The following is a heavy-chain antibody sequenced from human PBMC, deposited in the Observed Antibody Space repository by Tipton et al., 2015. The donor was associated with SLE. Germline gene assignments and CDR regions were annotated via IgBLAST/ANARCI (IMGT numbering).Heavy chain of an antibody. Sequence: TLSLTCTVSGGSISSGGYYWSWIRQPAGKGLEWIGHIYTSGSTDYNPSLKSRVTISVDTSKNQFSLKLSSVTAADTAVYYCSSGYYPAFDYWGQGTLVTVSS. D-gene: IGHD3-22*01. CDR2: IYTSGST. CDR3: SSGYYPAFDY. V-gene: IGHV4-61*09. CDR1: GGSISSGGYY. J-gene: IGHJ4*02.